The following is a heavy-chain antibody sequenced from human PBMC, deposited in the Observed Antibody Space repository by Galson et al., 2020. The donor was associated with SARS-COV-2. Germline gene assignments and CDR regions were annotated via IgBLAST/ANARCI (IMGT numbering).Heavy chain of an antibody. V-gene: IGHV2-70*11. D-gene: IGHD2-2*01. J-gene: IGHJ5*02. Sequence: VSGPTLVKTTQTLTLTCTFSGFSLSTSGMCVSWIRQPPGKALEWLARIDWDDDKYYSTSLKTRLTISKDTSKNQVVLTMTNMDPVDTATYYCARMRIVVVPAAILGFDPWGQGTLVTVSS. CDR1: GFSLSTSGMC. CDR2: IDWDDDK. CDR3: ARMRIVVVPAAILGFDP.